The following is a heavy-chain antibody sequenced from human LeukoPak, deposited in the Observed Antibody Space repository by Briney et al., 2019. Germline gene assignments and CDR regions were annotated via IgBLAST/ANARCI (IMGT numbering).Heavy chain of an antibody. CDR1: GGSFSGYY. D-gene: IGHD3-10*01. Sequence: SETLSLTCAVYGGSFSGYYWSWIRQPPGKGLEWIGEINHSGSTNYNPSLKSRVTISVDTSKNQFSLKVSSVTAADTAVYYCAREDTGRGNWFDPWGQGTLVTVSS. J-gene: IGHJ5*02. CDR2: INHSGST. CDR3: AREDTGRGNWFDP. V-gene: IGHV4-34*01.